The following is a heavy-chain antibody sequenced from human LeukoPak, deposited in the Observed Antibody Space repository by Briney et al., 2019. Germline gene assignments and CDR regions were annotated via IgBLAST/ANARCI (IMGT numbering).Heavy chain of an antibody. D-gene: IGHD6-13*01. Sequence: GASVKVSCKASGYTFTGYYMHWVRQAPGQGLEWMGWINPNSGGTNYAQKFQGWVTMTRDTSISTAYMELSRLRSDDTAVYYCARGAVGIAAAGINWFDPWGQGTLVTVSS. J-gene: IGHJ5*02. CDR3: ARGAVGIAAAGINWFDP. V-gene: IGHV1-2*04. CDR2: INPNSGGT. CDR1: GYTFTGYY.